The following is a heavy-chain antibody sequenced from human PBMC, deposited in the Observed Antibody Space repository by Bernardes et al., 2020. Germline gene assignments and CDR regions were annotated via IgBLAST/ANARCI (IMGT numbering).Heavy chain of an antibody. D-gene: IGHD2-15*01. CDR3: ARGAVVLAATPDWFDT. CDR2: INTDGGST. Sequence: GWSLRLSCEAYGFPFSGYWMHWVRQTAGKGLVWVSRINTDGGSTTYADSVKGRFTISRDNAKNTLTLQMNSLRAEDTAVYYCARGAVVLAATPDWFDTWGQGTLVSVSS. J-gene: IGHJ5*02. V-gene: IGHV3-74*01. CDR1: GFPFSGYW.